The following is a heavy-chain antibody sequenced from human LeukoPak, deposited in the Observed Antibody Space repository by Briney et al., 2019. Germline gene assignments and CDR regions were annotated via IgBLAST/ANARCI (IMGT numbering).Heavy chain of an antibody. Sequence: GGSLRLSCAASGFTFSSYSMNWVRQAPGKGLEWVSSISSSSSYIYYADSVKGRFTISRDNAKNSLYLQINSLRAEDTAVYYCASKVGATTDFYYYGMDVWGQGTTVTVSS. CDR2: ISSSSSYI. V-gene: IGHV3-21*01. D-gene: IGHD1-26*01. CDR1: GFTFSSYS. CDR3: ASKVGATTDFYYYGMDV. J-gene: IGHJ6*02.